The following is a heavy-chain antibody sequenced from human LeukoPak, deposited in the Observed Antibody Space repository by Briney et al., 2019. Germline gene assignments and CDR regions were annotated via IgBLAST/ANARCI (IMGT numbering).Heavy chain of an antibody. CDR1: GFTVSSNY. CDR3: ARAKPKNMVRGLIMRRESRYYFDY. Sequence: PGGSLRLSCAASGFTVSSNYMRWVRQAPGKGLEWVSVIYSGGSTYYADSVKGRFTISRDNSKSTLYIQMNSLRAEDTAVYYCARAKPKNMVRGLIMRRESRYYFDYWGQGTLVTVSS. CDR2: IYSGGST. V-gene: IGHV3-53*01. J-gene: IGHJ4*02. D-gene: IGHD3-10*01.